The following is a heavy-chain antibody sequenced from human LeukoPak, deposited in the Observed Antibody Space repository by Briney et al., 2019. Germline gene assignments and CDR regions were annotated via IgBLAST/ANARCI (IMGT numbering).Heavy chain of an antibody. V-gene: IGHV4-59*01. CDR1: GGSISSYY. CDR3: ARGGLTYYDFWSGTPLDY. Sequence: SETLSLTCTVSGGSISSYYWSWIRQPPGKGLEWIGYIYYSGSTNYNPSLKSRVTISVDTSKNQFSLKLSSVTAADTAVYYCARGGLTYYDFWSGTPLDYWGQGTLVTVSP. J-gene: IGHJ4*02. CDR2: IYYSGST. D-gene: IGHD3-3*01.